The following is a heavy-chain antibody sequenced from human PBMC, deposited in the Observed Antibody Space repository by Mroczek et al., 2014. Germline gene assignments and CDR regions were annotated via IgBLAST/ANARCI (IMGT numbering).Heavy chain of an antibody. CDR2: IGTGGDR. Sequence: VQLVQSGGGLVQPGGSLRLSCAASGFILSNYDMHWVRQATGEGLEWVSGIGTGGDRYYPGSERGRITISRENAKNSLYLQINSLRAGDTAVYYCARSRYSESPGGVLGYYFDYWGRGTLVTVSS. D-gene: IGHD1-26*01. CDR1: GFILSNYD. J-gene: IGHJ4*02. V-gene: IGHV3-13*01. CDR3: ARSRYSESPGGVLGYYFDY.